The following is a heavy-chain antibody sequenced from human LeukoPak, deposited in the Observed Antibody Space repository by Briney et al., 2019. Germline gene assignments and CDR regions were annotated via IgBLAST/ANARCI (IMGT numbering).Heavy chain of an antibody. Sequence: ASVKVSCKTSGYPFTTWEINWVRQAAGQGLEWMGWVHPNSGNTAYAQKFQGRVTMTRDTYISTAYMELSGLRSDDTAVYFCARGPRNDPWGQGTLVTVSS. CDR2: VHPNSGNT. CDR3: ARGPRNDP. V-gene: IGHV1-8*01. CDR1: GYPFTTWE. J-gene: IGHJ5*02. D-gene: IGHD1-14*01.